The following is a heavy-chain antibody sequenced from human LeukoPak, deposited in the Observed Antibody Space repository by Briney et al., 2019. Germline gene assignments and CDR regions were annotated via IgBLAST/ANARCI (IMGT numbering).Heavy chain of an antibody. CDR1: GYSFTSYW. CDR3: AGLHMITSYPTDY. Sequence: GESLKISCKGSGYSFTSYWIGWVRQMPGKGLEWMGIIYPGDSDTKYSPSFQGQVTISADKSISTAYLQWSSLKASDTAMYYCAGLHMITSYPTDYWGQGTLVTVSS. J-gene: IGHJ4*02. CDR2: IYPGDSDT. V-gene: IGHV5-51*01. D-gene: IGHD3-16*01.